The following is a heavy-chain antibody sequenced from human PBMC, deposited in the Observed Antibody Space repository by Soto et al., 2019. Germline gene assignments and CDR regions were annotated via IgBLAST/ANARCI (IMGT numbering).Heavy chain of an antibody. D-gene: IGHD2-15*01. CDR3: ARGEQCVGGSCYDSFGGSVYYFDY. J-gene: IGHJ4*02. CDR1: GGTFSSYT. Sequence: GASVKVSCKASGGTFSSYTISWVRQAPGQGLEWMGRIIPILGIANYAQKFQGRVTITADKSTSTAYMELSSLRSEDTAVYYCARGEQCVGGSCYDSFGGSVYYFDYWGQGTLVTVSS. CDR2: IIPILGIA. V-gene: IGHV1-69*02.